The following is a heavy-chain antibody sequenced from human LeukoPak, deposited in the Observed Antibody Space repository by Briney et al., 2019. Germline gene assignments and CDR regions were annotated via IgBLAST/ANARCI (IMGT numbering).Heavy chain of an antibody. D-gene: IGHD3-22*01. Sequence: PGGSLRLSCAASGFSFTDYAMNWVRQPPGKGLEWIGEINHSGSTNYNPSLKSRVTISVDTSKNQFSLKLSSVTAADTAVYYCARVTMIVVVNWFDPWGQGTLVTVSS. CDR2: INHSGST. J-gene: IGHJ5*02. CDR3: ARVTMIVVVNWFDP. V-gene: IGHV4-34*01. CDR1: GFSFTDYA.